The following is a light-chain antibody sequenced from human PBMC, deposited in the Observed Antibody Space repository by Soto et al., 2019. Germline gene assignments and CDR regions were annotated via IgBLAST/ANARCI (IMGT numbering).Light chain of an antibody. J-gene: IGLJ1*01. CDR3: CSYAGSYTYV. Sequence: LTQAPSVSVAPGQTARITCGGNNIGIKTVHWYQQHPGKAPKLMIYDVSKRPSGVPDRFSGSKSGNTASLTISGLQAEDEADYYCCSYAGSYTYVFGTGTKLTVL. CDR2: DVS. CDR1: NIGIKT. V-gene: IGLV2-11*01.